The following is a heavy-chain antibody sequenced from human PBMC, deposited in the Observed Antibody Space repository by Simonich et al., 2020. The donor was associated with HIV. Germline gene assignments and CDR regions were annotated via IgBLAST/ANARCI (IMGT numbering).Heavy chain of an antibody. CDR2: VDPEDGET. V-gene: IGHV1-69-2*01. J-gene: IGHJ1*01. Sequence: EVQLVQSGAEVKKPGAAVKISCHFSGYTFTDYYINWVQQAPGKGLEWMGRVDPEDGETVYTERFQGRVTITADTSTDTAYMELNSLTSEDTAVYYCALDQINSPALHWGRGSLVTVSS. D-gene: IGHD1-20*01. CDR1: GYTFTDYY. CDR3: ALDQINSPALH.